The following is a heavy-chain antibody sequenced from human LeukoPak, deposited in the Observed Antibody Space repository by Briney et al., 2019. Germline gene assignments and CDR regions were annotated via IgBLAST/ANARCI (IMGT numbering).Heavy chain of an antibody. CDR2: IYTSGST. CDR3: AGIAVAGQTYYYFDY. V-gene: IGHV4-4*07. Sequence: PSETLSLTCTVSGGSISSYYWSWIRQPAGKGLESIGRIYTSGSTNYNPSLKSRVTMSVDTSKNQFSLKLSSVTAADTAVYYCAGIAVAGQTYYYFDYWGQGTLVTVSS. J-gene: IGHJ4*02. D-gene: IGHD6-19*01. CDR1: GGSISSYY.